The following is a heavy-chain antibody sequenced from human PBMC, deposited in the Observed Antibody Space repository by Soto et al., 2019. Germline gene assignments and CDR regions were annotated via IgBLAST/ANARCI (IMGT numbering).Heavy chain of an antibody. V-gene: IGHV3-23*01. CDR2: ISGSGGST. CDR3: AKDPRRLAYYDFWSGPFFDY. Sequence: PGGSLRLSCAASGFTFSSYAMSWVRQAPGKGLEWVSAISGSGGSTYYADSVKGRFTISRDNSKNTLYLQMNSLRAEDTAVYYCAKDPRRLAYYDFWSGPFFDYWGQGTLVTVSS. J-gene: IGHJ4*02. D-gene: IGHD3-3*01. CDR1: GFTFSSYA.